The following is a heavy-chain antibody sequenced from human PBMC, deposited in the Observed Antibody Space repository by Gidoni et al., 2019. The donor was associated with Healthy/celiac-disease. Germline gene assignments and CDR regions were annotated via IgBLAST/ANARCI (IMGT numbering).Heavy chain of an antibody. V-gene: IGHV3-33*01. D-gene: IGHD3-3*01. J-gene: IGHJ6*02. CDR2: IWYDGSNK. CDR3: ARDAYYDFWSGYYYSYGMDV. CDR1: GFTFSSYG. Sequence: QVQLVESGGGVVQPGRSLGLSCAASGFTFSSYGMHWVRQAPGKGLEWVAVIWYDGSNKYYADSVKGRFTISRDNSKNTLYLQMNSLRAEDTAVYYCARDAYYDFWSGYYYSYGMDVWGQGTTVTVSS.